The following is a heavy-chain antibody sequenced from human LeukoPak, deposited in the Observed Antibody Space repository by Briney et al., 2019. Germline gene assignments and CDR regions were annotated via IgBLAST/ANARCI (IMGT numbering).Heavy chain of an antibody. D-gene: IGHD6-13*01. CDR2: INPSGGST. CDR3: ARHRRPVAAGLVGWFDP. Sequence: GASVKVSCKASGYTFTSYYMHWVRQAPGQGLEWMGIINPSGGSTSYAQKFQGRVTMTRDTSTSTVYMELSSLRSEDTAVYYCARHRRPVAAGLVGWFDPWGQGTLVTVSS. V-gene: IGHV1-46*01. CDR1: GYTFTSYY. J-gene: IGHJ5*02.